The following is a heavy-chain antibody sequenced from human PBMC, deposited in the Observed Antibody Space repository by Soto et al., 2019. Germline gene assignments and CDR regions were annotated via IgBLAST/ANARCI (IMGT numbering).Heavy chain of an antibody. J-gene: IGHJ4*02. CDR2: INHSGST. D-gene: IGHD6-13*01. V-gene: IGHV4-34*01. CDR3: ARGPPGSSSLDY. Sequence: QVQLQQWGAGLLKPSETLSLTCAVYGGSFSGYYWSWIRQPPGKGLEWIGEINHSGSTNYNPSLKSRVTISVDTSKNQFSLKLSSVTAADTAVYYCARGPPGSSSLDYWGQGTLVTVSS. CDR1: GGSFSGYY.